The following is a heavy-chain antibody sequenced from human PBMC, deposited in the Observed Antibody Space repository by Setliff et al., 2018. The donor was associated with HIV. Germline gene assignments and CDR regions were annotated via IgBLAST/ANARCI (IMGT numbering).Heavy chain of an antibody. V-gene: IGHV4-39*01. CDR1: GGSISSSSYY. CDR2: MHYSGIT. Sequence: SETLSLTCSVSGGSISSSSYYWGWIRQPPGKGLEWIGSMHYSGITHYNPSLRGRVTISIDTSKNQFSLRLNSVTVADTAVYFCARSSRGSLRDLDYWGPGTLVTVSS. D-gene: IGHD2-21*02. CDR3: ARSSRGSLRDLDY. J-gene: IGHJ4*02.